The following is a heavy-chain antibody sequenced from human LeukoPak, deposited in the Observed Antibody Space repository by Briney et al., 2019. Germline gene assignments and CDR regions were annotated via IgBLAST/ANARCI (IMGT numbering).Heavy chain of an antibody. CDR3: ARGVNIAHPYHFDY. Sequence: GRSLRLSCAASGFTFSSYTMNWVRQAPGKGLEWVSGISGDGSNTYYADSVKGRFTISRDNSRNTLYLQMNSLRAEDTAVYCCARGVNIAHPYHFDYWGQGTLVTVSP. J-gene: IGHJ4*02. D-gene: IGHD2-21*01. CDR1: GFTFSSYT. V-gene: IGHV3-23*01. CDR2: ISGDGSNT.